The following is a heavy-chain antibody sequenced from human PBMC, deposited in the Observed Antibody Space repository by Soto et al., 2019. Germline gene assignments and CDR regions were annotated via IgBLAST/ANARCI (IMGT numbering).Heavy chain of an antibody. D-gene: IGHD6-13*01. J-gene: IGHJ5*02. CDR3: ARGKGIAAAVPNWFDP. CDR1: GASISSYY. Sequence: PSETLSLTCTVSGASISSYYWGWIRQPPGKGLEWIAYIYYSGSTNYNPSLKSRVTISVDTSKNQFSLKLSSVTAADTAVYYCARGKGIAAAVPNWFDPWGQGTLVTVSS. V-gene: IGHV4-59*12. CDR2: IYYSGST.